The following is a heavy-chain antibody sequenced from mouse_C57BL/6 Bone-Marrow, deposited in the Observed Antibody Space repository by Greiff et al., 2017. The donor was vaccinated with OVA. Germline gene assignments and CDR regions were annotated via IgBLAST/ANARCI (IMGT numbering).Heavy chain of an antibody. D-gene: IGHD2-3*01. J-gene: IGHJ4*01. Sequence: VQLQQPGAELVKPGASVKLSCKASGYTFTSYWMQWVKQRPGQGLEWIGEIDPSDSYTNYNQKFKGKATVTVDTSSSTAYMQLSSLTSEDSAVYYCARWLLGDYYAMDYWGQGTSVTVSS. CDR3: ARWLLGDYYAMDY. V-gene: IGHV1-50*01. CDR1: GYTFTSYW. CDR2: IDPSDSYT.